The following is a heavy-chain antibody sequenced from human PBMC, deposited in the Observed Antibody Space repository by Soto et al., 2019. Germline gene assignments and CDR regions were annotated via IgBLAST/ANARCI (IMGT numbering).Heavy chain of an antibody. Sequence: PSETLCLTSTVSGGSVSSLYWRWIRQPPGKGLEWIGYIYDDGSANYNPSLKSRLTISVDTSKNQFSLSLRYVTAADTAVYYCARAPVVAATYFDYWGQGTLVTVS. CDR3: ARAPVVAATYFDY. D-gene: IGHD2-15*01. CDR1: GGSVSSLY. V-gene: IGHV4-59*02. CDR2: IYDDGSA. J-gene: IGHJ4*02.